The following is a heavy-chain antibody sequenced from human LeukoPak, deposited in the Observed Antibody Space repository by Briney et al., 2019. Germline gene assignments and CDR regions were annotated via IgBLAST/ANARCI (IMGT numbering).Heavy chain of an antibody. V-gene: IGHV3-7*01. CDR2: IKEDGSDK. D-gene: IGHD3-10*01. J-gene: IGHJ4*02. Sequence: GSLRLSCAASGFTFSRFWMTWVRQAPGKGLEWVANIKEDGSDKYYVDSVKDRFTVSRDNAKNSLYLQMNSLRDEDTAVYYCTRDRGYFVFDYWGQGTLVTVSS. CDR3: TRDRGYFVFDY. CDR1: GFTFSRFW.